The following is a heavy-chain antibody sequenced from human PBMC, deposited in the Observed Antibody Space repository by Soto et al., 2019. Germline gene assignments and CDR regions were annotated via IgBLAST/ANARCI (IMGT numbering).Heavy chain of an antibody. CDR2: INHSGST. V-gene: IGHV4-34*01. J-gene: IGHJ3*02. D-gene: IGHD3-10*01. CDR1: GGSFSGYY. Sequence: SETLSLTCAVYGGSFSGYYWSWIRQPPGKRLEWIGEINHSGSTNYNPSLKSRVTISVDTSKNQFSLKLSSVTAADTAVYYCARGLRGFGEYSLDAFDIWGQGTMVTVSS. CDR3: ARGLRGFGEYSLDAFDI.